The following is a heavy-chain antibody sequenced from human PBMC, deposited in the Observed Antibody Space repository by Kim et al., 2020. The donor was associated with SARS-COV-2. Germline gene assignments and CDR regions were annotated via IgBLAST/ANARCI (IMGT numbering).Heavy chain of an antibody. CDR2: TYYRSKWYN. V-gene: IGHV6-1*01. J-gene: IGHJ5*02. CDR3: TRDLPYCTNTNCYNRWFDP. Sequence: SQTLSLTCAISGDSVSSKSAAWNWIRQSPSRGLEWLGRTYYRSKWYNDYALSVRSRIIINPDTSKNQFSLQLTSVTPEDTAVYYCTRDLPYCTNTNCYNRWFDPWGQGTVVTVSS. D-gene: IGHD2-2*02. CDR1: GDSVSSKSAA.